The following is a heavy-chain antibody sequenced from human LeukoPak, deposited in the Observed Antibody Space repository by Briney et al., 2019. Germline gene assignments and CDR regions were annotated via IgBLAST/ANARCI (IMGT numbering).Heavy chain of an antibody. CDR2: IHYSGST. CDR3: ARLISGVGYFDY. V-gene: IGHV4-59*08. CDR1: GGSINGYY. J-gene: IGHJ4*02. D-gene: IGHD3-10*01. Sequence: KPSETLSLTCTVSGGSINGYYWSWIRQPPGKALEWIGYIHYSGSTNYNPSLKSRVTISVDTSKNHFSLKLSSVTAADTAVYYCARLISGVGYFDYWGQGTLVTVSS.